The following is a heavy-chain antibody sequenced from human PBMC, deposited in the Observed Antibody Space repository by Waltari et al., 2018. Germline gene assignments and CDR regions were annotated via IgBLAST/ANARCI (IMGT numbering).Heavy chain of an antibody. Sequence: QVQLQESGPGLVKPSETLSLTCAVSGYSISSGYYWGWIRQPPGKGLEWIGSIYHSGRTYYSPSLKSRVTISVDTSKNQFSLKLSSVTAADTAVYYCARDGVAVADDAFDIWGQGTMVTVSS. V-gene: IGHV4-38-2*02. CDR1: GYSISSGYY. CDR2: IYHSGRT. CDR3: ARDGVAVADDAFDI. J-gene: IGHJ3*02. D-gene: IGHD6-19*01.